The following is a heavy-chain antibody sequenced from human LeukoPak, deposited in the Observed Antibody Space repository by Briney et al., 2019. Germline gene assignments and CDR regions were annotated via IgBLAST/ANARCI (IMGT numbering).Heavy chain of an antibody. D-gene: IGHD3-10*01. CDR2: ISYDGSNK. J-gene: IGHJ6*02. CDR1: GFTFSSYG. V-gene: IGHV3-30*18. Sequence: GGSLRLSCAASGFTFSSYGMHWVRQAPGKGLEWVAVISYDGSNKYYADSVKGRFTISRDNSKNTLYLQMNSLRAEDTAVYYCAKDEALWFGELINYYYYGMDVWGQGTTVTVSS. CDR3: AKDEALWFGELINYYYYGMDV.